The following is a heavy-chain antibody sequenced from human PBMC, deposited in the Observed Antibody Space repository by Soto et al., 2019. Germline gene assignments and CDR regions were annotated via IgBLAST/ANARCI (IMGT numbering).Heavy chain of an antibody. V-gene: IGHV1-69*13. CDR1: GGTFSSYA. CDR2: IIPIFGTA. CDR3: AWDSSGWYYFDY. D-gene: IGHD6-19*01. J-gene: IGHJ4*02. Sequence: RASVKVSCKASGGTFSSYAISWVRQAPGQGLGWMGGIIPIFGTANYAQKFQGRVTITADESTSTAYMELSSLRSEDTAVYYCAWDSSGWYYFDYWGQGTLVTVSS.